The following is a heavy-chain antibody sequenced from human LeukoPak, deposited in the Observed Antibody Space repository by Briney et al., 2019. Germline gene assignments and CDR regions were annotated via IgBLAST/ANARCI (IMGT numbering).Heavy chain of an antibody. CDR1: GVSISSSSYY. Sequence: SETLSLTCTVSGVSISSSSYYWGWIRQSPGKGLEWIGSIYYTGSTYYNPSLKSRVTISVDTSKNQFSLKLSSVTAADTAVYYCARDLGGMMILVPSACDIWGQGTLVTVSS. CDR3: ARDLGGMMILVPSACDI. D-gene: IGHD3-22*01. J-gene: IGHJ3*02. V-gene: IGHV4-39*07. CDR2: IYYTGST.